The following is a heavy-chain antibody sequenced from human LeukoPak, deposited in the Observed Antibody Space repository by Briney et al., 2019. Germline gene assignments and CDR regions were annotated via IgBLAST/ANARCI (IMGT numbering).Heavy chain of an antibody. J-gene: IGHJ4*02. V-gene: IGHV3-9*01. CDR2: ISWNSGSI. CDR3: AKGLFYCSGGSCYEPLDY. Sequence: PGRSLRLSCAASGFTFDDYAMHWVRQAPGKGLEWVSGISWNSGSIGYADSVKGRFTISRDNAKNSLYLQMNSLRAEDTALYYCAKGLFYCSGGSCYEPLDYWGRGTLVTVSS. D-gene: IGHD2-15*01. CDR1: GFTFDDYA.